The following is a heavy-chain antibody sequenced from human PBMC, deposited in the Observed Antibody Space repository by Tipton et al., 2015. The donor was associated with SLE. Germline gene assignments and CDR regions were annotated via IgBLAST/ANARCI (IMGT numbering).Heavy chain of an antibody. CDR2: LNLDSGGS. Sequence: QLVQSGAEVRKPGASVKVSCKASGSPFSDYYIHWVRQAPGQGLVWMGRLNLDSGGSDYAQQFRDRLSMTRDTSVSTAFMELSGLRSDDTAVYLCARDSDDVVHFDSWGQGTLVTVAS. CDR1: GSPFSDYY. D-gene: IGHD3-10*01. V-gene: IGHV1-2*06. J-gene: IGHJ4*02. CDR3: ARDSDDVVHFDS.